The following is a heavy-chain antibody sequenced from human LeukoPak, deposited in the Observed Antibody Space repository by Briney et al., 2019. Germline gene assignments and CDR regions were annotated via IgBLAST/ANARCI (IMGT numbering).Heavy chain of an antibody. D-gene: IGHD3-22*01. CDR2: INPNSGGT. CDR3: ARGKTDYYDSTGYRFDP. V-gene: IGHV1-2*02. J-gene: IGHJ5*02. CDR1: GGTFSSYA. Sequence: ASVKVSCKASGGTFSSYAISWVRQAPGQGLEWMGWINPNSGGTNYAQKFQGRVTMTRDTSISTAYMELSRLRSDDTAVYYCARGKTDYYDSTGYRFDPWGQGTLVTVSS.